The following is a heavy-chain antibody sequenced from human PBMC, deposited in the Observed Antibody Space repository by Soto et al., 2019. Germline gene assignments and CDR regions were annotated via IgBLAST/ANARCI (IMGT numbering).Heavy chain of an antibody. CDR1: GGSISSYY. Sequence: SETLSLTCTVSGGSISSYYWSWIRQPPGKGLEWIGYIYYSGSTNYNPSLKSRVTISVDTSKNQFSLKLGSVTAADTAVYYCARVMGIAYYYGMDVWGQGTTVTVS. D-gene: IGHD6-13*01. CDR2: IYYSGST. J-gene: IGHJ6*02. CDR3: ARVMGIAYYYGMDV. V-gene: IGHV4-59*01.